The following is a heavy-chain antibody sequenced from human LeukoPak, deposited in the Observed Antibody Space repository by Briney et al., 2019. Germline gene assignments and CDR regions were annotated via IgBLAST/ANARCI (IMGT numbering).Heavy chain of an antibody. D-gene: IGHD3-10*01. CDR1: GGSISRNIYY. J-gene: IGHJ6*04. CDR2: IYYSGTT. V-gene: IGHV4-39*07. CDR3: AREGVRGLDV. Sequence: PSETLSLTCTVSGGSISRNIYYWGWIRQPPGKGLEGIGTIYYSGTTYYNPSLKSRATITVDTSKNQLSLKLTSVTAADPAVYYCAREGVRGLDVWGRGTTVTVSS.